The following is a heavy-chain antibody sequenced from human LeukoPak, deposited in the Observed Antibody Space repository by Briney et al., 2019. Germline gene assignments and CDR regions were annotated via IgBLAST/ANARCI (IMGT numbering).Heavy chain of an antibody. D-gene: IGHD3-3*01. Sequence: GGSLRLSCAASGFTFSSYAMHWVRQAPGKGLEWVAVISYDGSNKYYADSVKGRFTISRDNSKNTLYLQMNSLRAEDTAVYYCAKVTSYDFWSGYYWFDYWGQGTLVTVSS. J-gene: IGHJ4*02. CDR2: ISYDGSNK. V-gene: IGHV3-30-3*02. CDR1: GFTFSSYA. CDR3: AKVTSYDFWSGYYWFDY.